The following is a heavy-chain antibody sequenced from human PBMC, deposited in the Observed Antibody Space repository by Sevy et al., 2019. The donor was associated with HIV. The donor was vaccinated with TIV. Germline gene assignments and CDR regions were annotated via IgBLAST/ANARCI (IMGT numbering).Heavy chain of an antibody. CDR3: ASSGSGSSFDY. CDR2: IKQDGSEK. V-gene: IGHV3-7*01. CDR1: GFTFSSYW. D-gene: IGHD3-10*01. J-gene: IGHJ4*02. Sequence: GGSLRLSCAASGFTFSSYWMSWVRQAPGKGLEWVANIKQDGSEKYYVDSVKGRFTISRDNAKNSLYLQMNSLRAEDTAVYYCASSGSGSSFDYWGQGTLVTVSS.